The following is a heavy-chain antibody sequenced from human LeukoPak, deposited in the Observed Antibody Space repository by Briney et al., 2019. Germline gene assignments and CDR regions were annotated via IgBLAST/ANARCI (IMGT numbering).Heavy chain of an antibody. CDR1: GGSISRYY. CDR2: IYYSGST. Sequence: SQTLSLTCTVSGGSISRYYWSWIRQPPGKGLEWIGYIYYSGSTNYNPSLKSRVTISVDTSKNKFSLKLSSVTAADTAIYYCTRGQGLTVTTVWGQGTLVTVSS. CDR3: TRGQGLTVTTV. J-gene: IGHJ4*02. V-gene: IGHV4-59*12. D-gene: IGHD4-17*01.